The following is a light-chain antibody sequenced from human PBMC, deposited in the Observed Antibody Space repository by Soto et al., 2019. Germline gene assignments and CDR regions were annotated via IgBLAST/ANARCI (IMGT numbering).Light chain of an antibody. CDR2: DAS. CDR3: QQYDNLPLS. V-gene: IGKV1-33*01. CDR1: QDIKNY. J-gene: IGKJ4*01. Sequence: DIQMTQSPSSLYASVGNRVTITCQASQDIKNYLNWYQQKSGKAPKLLIYDASDLETGVPSRFSGSGSGTDFTFTSNNLQPEDISTYDGQQYDNLPLSCGGGTKVEIK.